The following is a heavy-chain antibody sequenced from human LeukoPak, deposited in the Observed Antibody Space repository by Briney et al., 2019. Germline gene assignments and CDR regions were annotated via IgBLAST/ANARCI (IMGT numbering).Heavy chain of an antibody. CDR2: IYYSGST. CDR3: AREGYYDSSGYYSRTFEI. CDR1: GASISSHY. V-gene: IGHV4-59*11. J-gene: IGHJ3*02. Sequence: SETLSLTCTVSGASISSHYWSWLRQPPGKALEWLGYIYYSGSTNYNPSLKSRVTISVDTSKNQFSLKLSSVTAADTAVYYCAREGYYDSSGYYSRTFEIWGQGTMVTVSS. D-gene: IGHD3-22*01.